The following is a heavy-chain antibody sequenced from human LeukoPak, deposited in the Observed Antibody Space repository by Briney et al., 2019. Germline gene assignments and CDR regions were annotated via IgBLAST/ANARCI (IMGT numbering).Heavy chain of an antibody. Sequence: SETLSLTCTVSGGSISSYYWRWIRQPPGKGLEWIGYIYYSGSTNYNPSLKSRVTISVDTSKNQFSLKLSSVTAADTAVYYCARSLLRNWFDPWGQGTLVTVSS. V-gene: IGHV4-59*01. J-gene: IGHJ5*02. D-gene: IGHD1-26*01. CDR3: ARSLLRNWFDP. CDR1: GGSISSYY. CDR2: IYYSGST.